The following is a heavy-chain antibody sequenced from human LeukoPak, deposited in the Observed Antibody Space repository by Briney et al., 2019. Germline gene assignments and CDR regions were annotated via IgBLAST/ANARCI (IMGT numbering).Heavy chain of an antibody. CDR2: IFWDDDK. Sequence: SGPTLVKPTQTLTLTCTFSGFSLSTSGVGVGWIRQPPGKALEWLTVIFWDDDKRYNPSLKSRLTITKDTSKNQVVLTMTNMDALDTATYCCAHRAEANSALEHWGQGTLVTVSS. CDR1: GFSLSTSGVG. D-gene: IGHD5-18*01. CDR3: AHRAEANSALEH. J-gene: IGHJ4*02. V-gene: IGHV2-5*02.